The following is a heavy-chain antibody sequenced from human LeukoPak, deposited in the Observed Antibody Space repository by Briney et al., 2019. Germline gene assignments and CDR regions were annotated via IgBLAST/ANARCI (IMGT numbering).Heavy chain of an antibody. Sequence: PSETLSLTCSVSGGSITFYYWNWIRKSAGQGLEWIGRIHTSGTTNYNPSLKSRVTMSIDTSQKKFSLNLTSVTAADTAVYYCASSSWKKTFDYWGKGALVTVSS. CDR1: GGSITFYY. CDR3: ASSSWKKTFDY. V-gene: IGHV4-4*07. D-gene: IGHD1-1*01. J-gene: IGHJ4*02. CDR2: IHTSGTT.